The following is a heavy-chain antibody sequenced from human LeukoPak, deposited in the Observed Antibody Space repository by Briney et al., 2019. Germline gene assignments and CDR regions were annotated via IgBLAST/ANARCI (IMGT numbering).Heavy chain of an antibody. V-gene: IGHV4-30-2*01. J-gene: IGHJ2*01. CDR1: GGSISSGGYY. CDR2: IYHSGST. Sequence: PSQTLSLTCTVSGGSISSGGYYWSWIRQPPGKGLEWIGYIYHSGSTYYNPSLKSRVTISVDRSKNQFSLKLSSVTAADTAVYYCARRVTFGYFDFWGRGTLVTVSS. D-gene: IGHD3-16*01. CDR3: ARRVTFGYFDF.